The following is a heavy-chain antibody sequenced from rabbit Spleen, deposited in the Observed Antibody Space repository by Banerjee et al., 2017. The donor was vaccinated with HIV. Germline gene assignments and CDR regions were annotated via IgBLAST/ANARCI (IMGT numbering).Heavy chain of an antibody. CDR3: GRAGEGGYGYLDL. CDR2: IWPGSGTT. CDR1: GFDLSSRYY. D-gene: IGHD2-1*01. V-gene: IGHV1S40*01. Sequence: QSLQESGGGLVQPGTSLTLTCTASGFDLSSRYYICWVRQAPEKGLEWIGCIWPGSGTTYYASWAKGRFTISKTSSTTVTLEMTSLTVADTATFFCGRAGEGGYGYLDLWGPGTLVTVS. J-gene: IGHJ4*01.